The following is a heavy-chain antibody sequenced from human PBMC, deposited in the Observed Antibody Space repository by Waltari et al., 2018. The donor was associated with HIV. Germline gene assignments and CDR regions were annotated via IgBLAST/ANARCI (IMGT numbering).Heavy chain of an antibody. CDR3: ARNIYCGGDCHYSAVDI. CDR1: GFIFSDYW. D-gene: IGHD2-21*02. J-gene: IGHJ3*02. CDR2: IKHDGGEE. Sequence: EVQMVESGGQLVQPGGSLRLSCAASGFIFSDYWMTWVRQAPGKGLEWVANIKHDGGEEFYVDSVKGRFTTSRDNAKRSLYLHMNSLRVEDTAVYYCARNIYCGGDCHYSAVDIWGQGTMVTVSS. V-gene: IGHV3-7*01.